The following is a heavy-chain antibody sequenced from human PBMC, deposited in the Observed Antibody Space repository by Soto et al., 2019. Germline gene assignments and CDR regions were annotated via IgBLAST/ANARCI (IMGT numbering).Heavy chain of an antibody. J-gene: IGHJ4*02. CDR3: AKRTQIHFSPFDH. CDR1: GFTFSTYA. CDR2: ISPGGGTS. D-gene: IGHD5-18*01. V-gene: IGHV3-23*01. Sequence: EVQLLESGGGLVQPGGSLRLSCAASGFTFSTYAMNWVRQAPGKGLEWVSAISPGGGTSYYADSVRGRFSISRDNSKNTLYLQLNSLRADDTAVYYCAKRTQIHFSPFDHWGQGTLVTVSS.